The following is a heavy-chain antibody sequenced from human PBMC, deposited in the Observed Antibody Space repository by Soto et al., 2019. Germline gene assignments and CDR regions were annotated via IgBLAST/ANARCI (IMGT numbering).Heavy chain of an antibody. D-gene: IGHD3-3*01. CDR1: GFTYSSYS. CDR2: ISSSSSYI. J-gene: IGHJ4*02. Sequence: EVQLVESGGGLVKPGGSLRLSCAASGFTYSSYSMNWVRQAPGKGLEWVSSISSSSSYIYYADSVKGRFTISRDNAKNSLYLQMNSLRAEDTAVYYCAREIDDFGSGKRGPFDYWGQGTLVTVSS. V-gene: IGHV3-21*01. CDR3: AREIDDFGSGKRGPFDY.